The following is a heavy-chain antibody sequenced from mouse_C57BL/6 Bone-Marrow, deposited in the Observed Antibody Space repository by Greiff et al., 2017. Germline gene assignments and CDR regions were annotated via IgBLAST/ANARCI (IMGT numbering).Heavy chain of an antibody. D-gene: IGHD2-4*01. Sequence: EVQLVESGGDLVKPGGSLKLSCAASGFTFSSYGMSWVRQTPDKRLEWVATISSGGSYTYYPDSVKGRFTISRDNAKNTLYLQMSSLKSEDTAMYYCARSGIYYDYDWYFDVWGTGTTVTVSS. CDR1: GFTFSSYG. V-gene: IGHV5-6*01. CDR2: ISSGGSYT. CDR3: ARSGIYYDYDWYFDV. J-gene: IGHJ1*03.